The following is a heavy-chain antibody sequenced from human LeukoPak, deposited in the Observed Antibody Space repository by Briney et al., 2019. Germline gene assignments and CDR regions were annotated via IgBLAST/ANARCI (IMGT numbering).Heavy chain of an antibody. Sequence: ASVKASCKASGYTFTIYGISWVRQAPGQGLEWMGWISAYNGNTNYAQKLQGRVTMTTDTSTSTAYMELRSLRSDDTAVYYCARDRTFTIFYHYPDYYYYGMDVWGQGTTVTVSS. D-gene: IGHD3-9*01. CDR3: ARDRTFTIFYHYPDYYYYGMDV. J-gene: IGHJ6*02. CDR2: ISAYNGNT. CDR1: GYTFTIYG. V-gene: IGHV1-18*01.